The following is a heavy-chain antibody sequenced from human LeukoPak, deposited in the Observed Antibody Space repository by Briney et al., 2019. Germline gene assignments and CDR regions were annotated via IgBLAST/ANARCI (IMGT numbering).Heavy chain of an antibody. CDR2: IYYSGST. CDR1: GGSISCSSCY. J-gene: IGHJ4*02. CDR3: ARLTAAGTVDY. D-gene: IGHD6-13*01. Sequence: SETLSLTCTVSGGSISCSSCYWGWIRQPPGRGLEWVASIYYSGSTYYNPSLKSRVTISVDTSKNQFSLKLSSVTAADTALYYCARLTAAGTVDYRGQGSLVTVSS. V-gene: IGHV4-39*01.